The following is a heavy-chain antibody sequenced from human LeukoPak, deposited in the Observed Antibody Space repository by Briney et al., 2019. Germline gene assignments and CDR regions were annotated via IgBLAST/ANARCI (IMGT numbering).Heavy chain of an antibody. CDR2: IYPGDSDT. CDR1: GYSFGSYW. CDR3: ASQLENWGC. J-gene: IGHJ4*02. D-gene: IGHD1-1*01. Sequence: GESLKISCKGSGYSFGSYWIGWVRQMPGRGLEWMGIIYPGDSDTRYSPSFQGQVTISADKSINTAYLQWSSLKASDSAKYYCASQLENWGCWGQGTLVTVSS. V-gene: IGHV5-51*01.